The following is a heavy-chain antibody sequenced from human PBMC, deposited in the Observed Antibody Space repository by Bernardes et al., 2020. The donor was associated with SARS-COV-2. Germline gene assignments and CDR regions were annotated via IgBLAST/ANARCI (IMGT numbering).Heavy chain of an antibody. CDR2: ISGSGTRT. CDR3: AKDFRPNTVTTGDYFDS. CDR1: GFTFNSYA. V-gene: IGHV3-23*01. J-gene: IGHJ4*02. Sequence: GGSRRLSCAASGFTFNSYAMAWVRQVPGKGLEWVAVISGSGTRTFYADSVKGRFTVSRDNSKNTLYVEMNRLTVDDTAIYYCAKDFRPNTVTTGDYFDSWGQGTLVTVSS. D-gene: IGHD4-17*01.